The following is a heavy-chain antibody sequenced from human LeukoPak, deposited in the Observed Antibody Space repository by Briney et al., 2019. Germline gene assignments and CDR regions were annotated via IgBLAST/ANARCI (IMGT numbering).Heavy chain of an antibody. CDR3: ATTQYCSSTSCLTGLDY. CDR1: GYTFTSYG. V-gene: IGHV1-18*01. D-gene: IGHD2-2*01. J-gene: IGHJ4*02. Sequence: GASVKVSCKASGYTFTSYGISWVRQAPGQGLEWMGWISAYNGNTNYAQKLQGRVTMTEDTSTDTAYMELSSLRSADTAVYYCATTQYCSSTSCLTGLDYWGQGTLVTVSS. CDR2: ISAYNGNT.